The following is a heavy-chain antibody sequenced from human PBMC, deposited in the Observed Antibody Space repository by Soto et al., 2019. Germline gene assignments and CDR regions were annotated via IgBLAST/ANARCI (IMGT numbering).Heavy chain of an antibody. Sequence: EMQVVESGGGLVQPGGSLRLSCAASGFSVSDHFMTWVRQAPGKGLEWVSIIYASGKTYNADSVKDRFSVSRDIDKNTLHLQMNNLRAEDTAFYVCARDRCSSRICFKHERGLYSWGQGILVTVSS. D-gene: IGHD2-2*01. CDR3: ARDRCSSRICFKHERGLYS. J-gene: IGHJ4*02. V-gene: IGHV3-66*01. CDR2: IYASGKT. CDR1: GFSVSDHF.